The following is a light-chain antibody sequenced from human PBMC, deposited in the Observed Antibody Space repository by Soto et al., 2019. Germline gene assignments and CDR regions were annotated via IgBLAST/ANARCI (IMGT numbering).Light chain of an antibody. CDR3: CSYAGSSTS. Sequence: QSGLTPPSSVSGSPGQSITISFHGTSIDVGSYNLVSWYQHHPGKAPKLMIYEVSKRPSGVSNRFSGSKSGNTASLTISGLQAEDEADYYCCSYAGSSTSFGTGTKVTVL. CDR1: SIDVGSYNL. CDR2: EVS. J-gene: IGLJ1*01. V-gene: IGLV2-23*02.